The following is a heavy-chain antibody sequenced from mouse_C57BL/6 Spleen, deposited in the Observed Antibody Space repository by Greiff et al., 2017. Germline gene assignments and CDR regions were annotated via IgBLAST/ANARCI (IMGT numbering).Heavy chain of an antibody. CDR3: ASGSRYFEV. Sequence: QVQLQQSGPELVKPGASVKISCKASGYAFSSSWMNWVKQRPGKGLEWIGRIYPGDGDTNYNGKFKGKATLTADKSSSTAYMQLSSLTSEDSAVYFCASGSRYFEVWGTGTTVTVSS. CDR1: GYAFSSSW. V-gene: IGHV1-82*01. J-gene: IGHJ1*03. CDR2: IYPGDGDT. D-gene: IGHD4-1*01.